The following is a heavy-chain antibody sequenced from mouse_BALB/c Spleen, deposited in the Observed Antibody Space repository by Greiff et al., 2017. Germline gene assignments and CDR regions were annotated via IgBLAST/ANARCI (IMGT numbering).Heavy chain of an antibody. J-gene: IGHJ4*01. CDR3: ARRFYYYGSSYAMDY. D-gene: IGHD1-1*01. CDR2: IDPANGNT. CDR1: GFNIKDTY. Sequence: VQLQQSGAELVKPGASVKLSCTASGFNIKDTYMHWVKQRPEQGLEWIGRIDPANGNTKYDPKFQGKATITADTSSNTAYLQLSSLTSEDTAVYYCARRFYYYGSSYAMDYWGQGTSVTVSS. V-gene: IGHV14-3*02.